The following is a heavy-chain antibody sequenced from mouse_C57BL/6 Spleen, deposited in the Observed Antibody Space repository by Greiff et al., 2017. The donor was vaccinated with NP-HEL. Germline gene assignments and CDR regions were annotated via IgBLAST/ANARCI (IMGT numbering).Heavy chain of an antibody. CDR1: GYAFSSSW. D-gene: IGHD2-4*01. CDR3: ARANDYAYYYAMDY. Sequence: QVQLQQSGPELVKPGASVKISCKASGYAFSSSWMNWVKQRPGKGLEWIGRIYPGDGDTNYNGKFKGKATLTADKSSSTAYMQLSSLTSEDSAVYFCARANDYAYYYAMDYWGQGTSVTVSS. V-gene: IGHV1-82*01. CDR2: IYPGDGDT. J-gene: IGHJ4*01.